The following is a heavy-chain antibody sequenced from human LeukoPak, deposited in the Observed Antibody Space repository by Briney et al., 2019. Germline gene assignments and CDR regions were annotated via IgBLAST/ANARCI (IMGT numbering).Heavy chain of an antibody. V-gene: IGHV3-23*01. CDR1: GFTFSGSA. CDR2: ISGNGAAT. D-gene: IGHD5-24*01. J-gene: IGHJ3*02. Sequence: PGGSLRLSCAASGFTFSGSAMSWVRQAPGKGLEWVSAISGNGAATFYAASVKGRFTISRDNSKNTLYLQMNSLKVEDTALYYCARAEDGFNNAFDIWGQGTMVTVSS. CDR3: ARAEDGFNNAFDI.